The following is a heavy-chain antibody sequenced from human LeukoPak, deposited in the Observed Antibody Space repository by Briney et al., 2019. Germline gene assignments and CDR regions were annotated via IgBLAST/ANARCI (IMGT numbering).Heavy chain of an antibody. J-gene: IGHJ1*01. Sequence: PGGSLRLSCAASGFTFDEYAIHWVRQPPGKGLEWVSFITGDGGRTYYADSVKGRFAISRDNSKNSLYLQMNSLRTEDTALYYCAKDRETSGFEHWGQGTLVTVSS. CDR2: ITGDGGRT. CDR1: GFTFDEYA. CDR3: AKDRETSGFEH. V-gene: IGHV3-43*02. D-gene: IGHD3-22*01.